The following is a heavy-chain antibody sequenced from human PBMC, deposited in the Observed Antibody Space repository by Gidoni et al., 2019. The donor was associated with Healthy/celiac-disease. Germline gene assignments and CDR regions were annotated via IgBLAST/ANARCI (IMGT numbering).Heavy chain of an antibody. D-gene: IGHD2-15*01. J-gene: IGHJ6*02. CDR3: ARVGIVVVVAATPYGMDV. CDR2: INAGNGNT. Sequence: QVQLVQSGAEVKKPGASVKVSFKASGYTFTSYAMHWVRQAPGQRLEWMGWINAGNGNTKYSQKFQGRVTITRDTSASTAYMELSSLRSEDTAVYYCARVGIVVVVAATPYGMDVWGQGTTVTVSS. V-gene: IGHV1-3*01. CDR1: GYTFTSYA.